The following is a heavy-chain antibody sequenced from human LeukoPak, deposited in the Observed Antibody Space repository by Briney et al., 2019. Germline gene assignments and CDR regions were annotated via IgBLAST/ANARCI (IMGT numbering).Heavy chain of an antibody. CDR1: GFTFSSYG. Sequence: GRSLRLSCAASGFTFSSYGMHWVRQALGKGLEWVAVIWYDGSNKYYADSVKGRFTISRDNSKNTLYLQMNSLKAEDTAVYYCARDRGASIVATIFDYWGQGTLVTVSS. V-gene: IGHV3-33*01. CDR3: ARDRGASIVATIFDY. CDR2: IWYDGSNK. J-gene: IGHJ4*02. D-gene: IGHD5-12*01.